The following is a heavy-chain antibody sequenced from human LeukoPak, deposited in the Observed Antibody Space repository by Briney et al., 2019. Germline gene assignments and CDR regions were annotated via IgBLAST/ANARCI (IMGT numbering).Heavy chain of an antibody. CDR1: GGSISSSSYY. CDR3: AIHESLLLWFGETLKWFDP. V-gene: IGHV4-39*01. D-gene: IGHD3-10*01. CDR2: IYYSGST. J-gene: IGHJ5*02. Sequence: SESLSLTCTVSGGSISSSSYYWGWIRQPPGKGLEWIGSIYYSGSTYYNPSLKSRVTISVDTSKNQFSLKLSSVTAADMSVYYCAIHESLLLWFGETLKWFDPWGQGTLVTVSS.